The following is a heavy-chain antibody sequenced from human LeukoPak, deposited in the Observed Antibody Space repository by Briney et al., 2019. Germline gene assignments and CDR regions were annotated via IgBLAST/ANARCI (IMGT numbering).Heavy chain of an antibody. CDR2: SYHSGTT. CDR1: GGSISSYY. Sequence: SETLSLTCTVSGGSISSYYWGWIRQPPGKGLEWIGSSYHSGTTYYNPSLKSRVTISVDTSKNHFSLYLSSVTAADTAVYYCARDRSTTLTTGAFDIWGQGTLVTESS. J-gene: IGHJ3*02. V-gene: IGHV4-38-2*02. CDR3: ARDRSTTLTTGAFDI. D-gene: IGHD4-11*01.